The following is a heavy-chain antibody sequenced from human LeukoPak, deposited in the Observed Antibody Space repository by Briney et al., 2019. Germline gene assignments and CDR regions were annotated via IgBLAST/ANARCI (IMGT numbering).Heavy chain of an antibody. CDR2: ISSSSSYI. J-gene: IGHJ5*02. Sequence: PGGSLRLSCAASGLTFSSYSMNWVRQAPGKGLEWVSSISSSSSYIYYADSVKGRFTISRDNAKNSLYLQMNSLRAEDTAVYYCARVDDFWSGPDNWFDPWGQGTLVTVSS. CDR3: ARVDDFWSGPDNWFDP. V-gene: IGHV3-21*01. CDR1: GLTFSSYS. D-gene: IGHD3-3*01.